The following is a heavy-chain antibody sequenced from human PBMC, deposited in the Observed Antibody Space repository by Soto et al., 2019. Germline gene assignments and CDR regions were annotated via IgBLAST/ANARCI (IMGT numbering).Heavy chain of an antibody. D-gene: IGHD2-21*02. J-gene: IGHJ6*02. CDR2: FDPEDGET. CDR1: GGTFSSYT. CDR3: ATRNPYCGGDCLPAYYGMDV. Sequence: ASVKVSCKASGGTFSSYTISWVRQAPGQGLEWMGGFDPEDGETIYAQKFQGRVTMTEDTSTDTAYMELSSLRSEDTAVYYCATRNPYCGGDCLPAYYGMDVWGQGTTVTVSS. V-gene: IGHV1-24*01.